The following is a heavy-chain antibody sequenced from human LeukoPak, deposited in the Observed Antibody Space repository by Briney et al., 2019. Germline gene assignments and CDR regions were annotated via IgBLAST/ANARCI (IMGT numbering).Heavy chain of an antibody. CDR2: IKSKTDGGTT. CDR1: GFTFSNAW. Sequence: KPGGSLRLSCAASGFTFSNAWMSWVRQAPGKGLEWVGRIKSKTDGGTTDYAAPVKGRFTISRDDSKNTLYLQMNSLKTEDTAVYYCRVYGDPGGAFDIWGQGTMVTVSS. CDR3: RVYGDPGGAFDI. V-gene: IGHV3-15*01. J-gene: IGHJ3*02. D-gene: IGHD4-17*01.